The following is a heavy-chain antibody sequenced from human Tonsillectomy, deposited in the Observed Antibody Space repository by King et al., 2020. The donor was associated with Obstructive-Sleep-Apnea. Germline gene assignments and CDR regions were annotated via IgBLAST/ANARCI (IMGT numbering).Heavy chain of an antibody. J-gene: IGHJ3*02. CDR3: ATYHYYVNAFDI. V-gene: IGHV3-7*01. CDR2: IKQDGSEK. CDR1: GFTFSSYW. Sequence: VQLVESGGGLVQPGGSLRLSCAASGFTFSSYWMSWVRQAPGKGLEWVANIKQDGSEKYYVDSVKGRFTISRDNARNSLYLQMNSLRAEDTAVYYCATYHYYVNAFDIWGQGTMVTVSS. D-gene: IGHD3-10*02.